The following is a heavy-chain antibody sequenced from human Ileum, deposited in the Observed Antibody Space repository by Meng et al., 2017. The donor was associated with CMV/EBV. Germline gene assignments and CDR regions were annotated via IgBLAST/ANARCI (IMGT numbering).Heavy chain of an antibody. D-gene: IGHD2-15*01. V-gene: IGHV3-30*04. CDR1: YP. J-gene: IGHJ4*02. Sequence: YPMYWVRKAPGKGLEWVTVISYDGSNKYYADSVKGRFTISRDNSKNTLYLQMNSLRAEDTAVYFCARSGLPRGYCSGSGCYRTVFDYWGQGTLVTVSS. CDR2: ISYDGSNK. CDR3: ARSGLPRGYCSGSGCYRTVFDY.